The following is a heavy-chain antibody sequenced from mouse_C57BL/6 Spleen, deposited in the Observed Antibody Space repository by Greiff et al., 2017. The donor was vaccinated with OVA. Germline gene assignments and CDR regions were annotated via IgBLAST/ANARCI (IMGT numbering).Heavy chain of an antibody. CDR3: ARDGAVVATDAMDY. J-gene: IGHJ4*01. Sequence: EVQLVESGGGLVKPGGSLKLSCAASGFTFSSYAMSWVRQTPEKRLEWVATISDGGSYTYYPDNVKGRFTISRDNAKNNLYLQMSHLKSEDTAMYYCARDGAVVATDAMDYWGQGTSVTVSS. D-gene: IGHD1-1*01. V-gene: IGHV5-4*01. CDR2: ISDGGSYT. CDR1: GFTFSSYA.